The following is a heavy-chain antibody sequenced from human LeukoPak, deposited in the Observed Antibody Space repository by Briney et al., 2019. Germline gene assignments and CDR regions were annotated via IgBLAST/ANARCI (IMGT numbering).Heavy chain of an antibody. D-gene: IGHD3-3*01. CDR2: INPSSGGA. J-gene: IGHJ4*02. CDR1: GYTFSGYY. Sequence: ASVKVSCKASGYTFSGYYIHWVRQAPGQGLEWMGCINPSSGGANYAQHFQGSITMTTDTSISTAYMELSRLRSDDTAVYYCARGTTIFGVAPPDYWGQGTLVTVSS. CDR3: ARGTTIFGVAPPDY. V-gene: IGHV1-2*02.